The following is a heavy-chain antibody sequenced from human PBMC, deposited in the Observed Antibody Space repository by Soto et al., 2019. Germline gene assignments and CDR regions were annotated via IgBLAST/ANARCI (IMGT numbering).Heavy chain of an antibody. Sequence: EVLLLDSGGGLVQPGGSLRLSCAASGFTFSNYAMTWVRQAPGKGPEWISTVNNGGGGTYYADSVKGRFTISRDNSKNTLYLQVSSLRAEDTAVYYCAKERLGRGIDYWGQGILGTVSS. CDR3: AKERLGRGIDY. CDR2: VNNGGGGT. CDR1: GFTFSNYA. D-gene: IGHD3-10*01. J-gene: IGHJ4*02. V-gene: IGHV3-23*01.